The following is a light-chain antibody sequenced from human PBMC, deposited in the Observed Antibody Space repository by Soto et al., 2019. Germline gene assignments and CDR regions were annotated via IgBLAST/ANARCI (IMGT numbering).Light chain of an antibody. V-gene: IGKV1-9*01. CDR3: QQLTSYPWT. Sequence: DIQLTQSPSFLSASVGDRVTITCRASQDISSYLAWFQLKPGKAPKLLISAASILQSGVPSRFSGSGSGTEFTLTLSSLQHEDFATYYCQQLTSYPWTFGQGTKVDIK. J-gene: IGKJ1*01. CDR2: AAS. CDR1: QDISSY.